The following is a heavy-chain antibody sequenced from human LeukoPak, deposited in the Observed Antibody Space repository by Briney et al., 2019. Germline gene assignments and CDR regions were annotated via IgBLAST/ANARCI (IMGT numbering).Heavy chain of an antibody. CDR3: ARCRENDFWSGSPVDH. CDR2: ISGDVTNK. D-gene: IGHD3-3*01. Sequence: PGGSMTLSCEADGFFFSIYCMHWVRQAEGKGLEWLAVISGDVTNKYYAESVKGRFTISRDNSKTTVLVPLNSLRVEDTAVYYCARCRENDFWSGSPVDHWGQGTLVTVSS. J-gene: IGHJ4*02. V-gene: IGHV3-30-3*01. CDR1: GFFFSIYC.